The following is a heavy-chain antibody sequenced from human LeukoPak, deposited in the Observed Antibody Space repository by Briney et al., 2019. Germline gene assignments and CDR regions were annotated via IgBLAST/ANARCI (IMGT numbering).Heavy chain of an antibody. Sequence: PSETLSLTCTVSGGSISSYYWSWIRQPPGKGLEWIGYIYYSGSTNYNPSLKSRVTISVDTSKNQFSLRLSSLTAADTAVYYCARRRYFDWFDAFDIWGQGTMVTVSS. CDR3: ARRRYFDWFDAFDI. CDR2: IYYSGST. CDR1: GGSISSYY. D-gene: IGHD3-9*01. J-gene: IGHJ3*02. V-gene: IGHV4-59*01.